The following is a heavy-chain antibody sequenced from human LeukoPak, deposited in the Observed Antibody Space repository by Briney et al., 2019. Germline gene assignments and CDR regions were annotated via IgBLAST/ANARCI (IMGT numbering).Heavy chain of an antibody. V-gene: IGHV3-30*18. Sequence: EGSLRLSCAASGFTFSSYSMSWVRQAPGKGLEWVAVISYDGSNKYYADSVKGRFTISRDNSKNTLYLQMNSLRAEDTAVYYCAKRWSGYHSSEVWGQGTLVTVSS. CDR1: GFTFSSYS. D-gene: IGHD3-3*01. J-gene: IGHJ4*02. CDR2: ISYDGSNK. CDR3: AKRWSGYHSSEV.